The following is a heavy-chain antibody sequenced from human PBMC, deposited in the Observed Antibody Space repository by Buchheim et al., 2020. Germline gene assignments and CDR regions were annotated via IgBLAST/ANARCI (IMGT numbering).Heavy chain of an antibody. CDR3: ARDSAYSFDY. J-gene: IGHJ4*02. CDR2: INTDITTI. Sequence: EVQLVESGGGLVQPGGSLRLSCAASGFSFSIYTMNWVRQAPGKGLEWLSYINTDITTIYYADSVKSRFTISRDNAKNSLFLQMSSLRDDDTAVYYCARDSAYSFDYWGQGTL. V-gene: IGHV3-48*02. CDR1: GFSFSIYT. D-gene: IGHD1-26*01.